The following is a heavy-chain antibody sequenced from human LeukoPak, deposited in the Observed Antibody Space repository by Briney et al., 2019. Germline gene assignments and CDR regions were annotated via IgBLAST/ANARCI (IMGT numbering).Heavy chain of an antibody. CDR1: GFTVSSNY. Sequence: GGSLRLSCAASGFTVSSNYMSWVRQAPGKGLEWVSAIYSGGSTYYADSVKGRFTISRDNSKNTLYLQMNSLRAEDTAVYYCARSRDGYNYGHDYWGQGTLVTVSS. D-gene: IGHD5-24*01. CDR2: IYSGGST. V-gene: IGHV3-66*01. J-gene: IGHJ4*02. CDR3: ARSRDGYNYGHDY.